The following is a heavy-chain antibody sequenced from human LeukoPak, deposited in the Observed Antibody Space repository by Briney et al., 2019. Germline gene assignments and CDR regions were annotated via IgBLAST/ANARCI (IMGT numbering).Heavy chain of an antibody. CDR1: GYSFTSYW. CDR3: ARVYGSGSYDRYYYYYGMDV. Sequence: GESLEISCKGFGYSFTSYWIGWVRQMPGKGLEWMGIIYPGDSDTRYSPSFQGQVTNSADKSISTAYLQWSSLKASDTAMYYCARVYGSGSYDRYYYYYGMDVWGQGTTVTVSS. CDR2: IYPGDSDT. V-gene: IGHV5-51*01. J-gene: IGHJ6*02. D-gene: IGHD3-10*01.